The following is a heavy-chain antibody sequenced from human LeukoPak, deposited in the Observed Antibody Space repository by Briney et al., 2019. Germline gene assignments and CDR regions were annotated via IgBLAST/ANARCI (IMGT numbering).Heavy chain of an antibody. Sequence: PGGSLRLSCAASGFTFDDYAMHWVRQAPGKGLEWVSGISWNSGSIGYADSVKGRFTISRDNAKNSLYLQMNSLRAEDTALYYCAKGDYYDSTDAFDIWGQGTMVTVSS. J-gene: IGHJ3*02. V-gene: IGHV3-9*01. CDR1: GFTFDDYA. CDR2: ISWNSGSI. CDR3: AKGDYYDSTDAFDI. D-gene: IGHD3-22*01.